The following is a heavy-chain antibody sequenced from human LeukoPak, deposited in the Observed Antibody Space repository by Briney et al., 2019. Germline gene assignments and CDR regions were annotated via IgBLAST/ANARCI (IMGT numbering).Heavy chain of an antibody. V-gene: IGHV3-7*01. Sequence: PGGSLRLSCAASGFTFSSYWMSWVRQAPGKGLEWVANIKQDGSEKYYVDSVKGRFTISRDNAKNSLYLQMNSLRAEDTAVYYCARDKAYYDILTGYYSYYFDYWGQGTLVTVSS. CDR3: ARDKAYYDILTGYYSYYFDY. CDR1: GFTFSSYW. D-gene: IGHD3-9*01. J-gene: IGHJ4*02. CDR2: IKQDGSEK.